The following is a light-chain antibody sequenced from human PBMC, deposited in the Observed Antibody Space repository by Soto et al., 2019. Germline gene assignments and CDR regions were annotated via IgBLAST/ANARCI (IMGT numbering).Light chain of an antibody. CDR2: DAS. Sequence: DIRMTQSPPSLSASVGDKVTITCRASQGIKNFLAWYHQKPGYIPKLLMYDASTLQSGASYRFSGSGPGTVFTLTINSLQPEDVGSYYCQRDDSVPRTFGQGTKVEVK. J-gene: IGKJ1*01. CDR1: QGIKNF. CDR3: QRDDSVPRT. V-gene: IGKV1-27*01.